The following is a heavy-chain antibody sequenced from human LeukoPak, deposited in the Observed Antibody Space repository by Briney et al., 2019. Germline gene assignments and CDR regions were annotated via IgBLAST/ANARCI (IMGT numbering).Heavy chain of an antibody. Sequence: GGSLRLSCVPSGFTFRTYAMSWVRPAPGKGLEWVSGISEGGGRTFYAESVKGRFTVSRDNSKNTLYLRMNSLRAEDTAIYYCTKNQILDDTGSWYAYWGQGTLVTVSS. CDR1: GFTFRTYA. V-gene: IGHV3-23*01. CDR3: TKNQILDDTGSWYAY. CDR2: ISEGGGRT. J-gene: IGHJ4*02. D-gene: IGHD6-13*01.